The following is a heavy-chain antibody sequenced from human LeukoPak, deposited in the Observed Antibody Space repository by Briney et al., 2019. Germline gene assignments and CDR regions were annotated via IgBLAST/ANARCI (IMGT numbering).Heavy chain of an antibody. CDR1: GGTFSSYA. V-gene: IGHV1-69*05. CDR2: IIPIFGTA. D-gene: IGHD3-10*01. Sequence: SVKVSCKASGGTFSSYAISWVRQAPGQGLEWMGGIIPIFGTANYAQKFQGRVTITTDESTSTVYMELSSLRSEDTAVYYCARDSTYYYGSGSYGFDYWGQGTLVTVSS. J-gene: IGHJ4*02. CDR3: ARDSTYYYGSGSYGFDY.